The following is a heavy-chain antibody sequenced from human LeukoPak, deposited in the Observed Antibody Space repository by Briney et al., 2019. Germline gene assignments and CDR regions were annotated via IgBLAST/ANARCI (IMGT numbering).Heavy chain of an antibody. CDR2: IYYSGST. V-gene: IGHV4-39*01. Sequence: PSETLSLTCTVSGGSISSSSYYWGWIRQPPGKGLEWIGSIYYSGSTYYNPSLKSRVTISVDTSKNQFSLKLSSVTAADTAVYYCASLVGATNYFDYWGQGTLVTVSS. CDR1: GGSISSSSYY. CDR3: ASLVGATNYFDY. D-gene: IGHD1-26*01. J-gene: IGHJ4*02.